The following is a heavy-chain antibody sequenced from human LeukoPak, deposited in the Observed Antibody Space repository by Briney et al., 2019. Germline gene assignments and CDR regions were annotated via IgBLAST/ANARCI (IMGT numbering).Heavy chain of an antibody. V-gene: IGHV3-43D*03. D-gene: IGHD6-13*01. CDR3: TKGLRFAAALTPFDY. CDR1: GFTFDDHA. CDR2: ISWDGGTT. J-gene: IGHJ4*02. Sequence: GGSLRLSCAASGFTFDDHAMHWVRQAPGKGLEWISLISWDGGTTYYADSVKGRFTISRDNSNNSVYLQMNSLRPEDTAIYYCTKGLRFAAALTPFDYWGQGTLVTVSS.